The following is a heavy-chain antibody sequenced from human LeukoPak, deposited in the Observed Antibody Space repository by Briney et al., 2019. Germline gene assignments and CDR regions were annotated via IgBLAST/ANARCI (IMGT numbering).Heavy chain of an antibody. CDR2: IYHSGST. J-gene: IGHJ4*02. CDR3: ARDFWGGYDLYFDY. CDR1: GYSISSGYY. V-gene: IGHV4-38-2*02. Sequence: SETLSLTCAVSGYSISSGYYWGWIRQPPGKGLEWIGSIYHSGSTYYNPSPKSRVTISVDTSKNQFSLKLSSVTAADTAVYYCARDFWGGYDLYFDYWGQGTLVTVSS. D-gene: IGHD5-12*01.